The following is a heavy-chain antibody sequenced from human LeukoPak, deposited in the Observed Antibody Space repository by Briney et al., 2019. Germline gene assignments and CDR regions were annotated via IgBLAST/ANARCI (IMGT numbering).Heavy chain of an antibody. D-gene: IGHD2-15*01. J-gene: IGHJ4*02. V-gene: IGHV3-21*01. CDR2: ISSSSSYI. CDR3: ARDGYCSGGSCWYYFDY. Sequence: GGSLRLSCAASGFTFSSYIMNWVRQAPGKGLEWVSSISSSSSYIYYADSVKGRFTISRDNAKNSLYLQMNSLRAEDTAVYYCARDGYCSGGSCWYYFDYWGQGTLVTVSS. CDR1: GFTFSSYI.